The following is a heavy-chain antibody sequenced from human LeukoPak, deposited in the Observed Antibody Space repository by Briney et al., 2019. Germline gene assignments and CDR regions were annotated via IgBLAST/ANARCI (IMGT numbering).Heavy chain of an antibody. CDR1: GFTFSSYW. CDR3: ASTFVSRFYYYYYMDV. CDR2: IKQDGSEK. D-gene: IGHD2/OR15-2a*01. V-gene: IGHV3-7*01. J-gene: IGHJ6*03. Sequence: GGSLRLSCAASGFTFSSYWMSWVRQAPGKGPEWVANIKQDGSEKYYVDSVKGRFTISRDNAKNSLYLQMNSLRAEDTAVYYCASTFVSRFYYYYYMDVWGKGTTVTVSS.